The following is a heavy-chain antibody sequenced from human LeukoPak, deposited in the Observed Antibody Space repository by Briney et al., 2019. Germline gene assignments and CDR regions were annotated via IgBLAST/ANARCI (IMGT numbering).Heavy chain of an antibody. D-gene: IGHD4-11*01. V-gene: IGHV4-59*01. CDR2: IDHTGTT. Sequence: SETLSLTCSVSDDSITIYYWTWIRQPPGKGLEWIGYIDHTGTTNYSPSLNSRVTISRDTSKNHFSLQLSSVTAADTAVYFCARGRVSSSTWHSTYYYYFYMDVWGKGTTVTVSS. CDR1: DDSITIYY. CDR3: ARGRVSSSTWHSTYYYYFYMDV. J-gene: IGHJ6*03.